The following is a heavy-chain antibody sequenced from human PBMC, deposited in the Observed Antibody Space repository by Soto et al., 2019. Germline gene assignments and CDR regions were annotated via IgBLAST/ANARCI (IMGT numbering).Heavy chain of an antibody. Sequence: QVQLVESGGAVVQPGRSLRLSCAASGFTFDNYGLHWVRQAPGKGLEWVAVISDNGRKKFYADSVTGRFTISRDNYNNKISLQMNIRRVEDAAVAYCTIDLDDVVVVTYTSGMDVWGQGTTVTVSS. D-gene: IGHD2-15*01. J-gene: IGHJ6*02. V-gene: IGHV3-30*03. CDR2: ISDNGRKK. CDR1: GFTFDNYG. CDR3: TIDLDDVVVVTYTSGMDV.